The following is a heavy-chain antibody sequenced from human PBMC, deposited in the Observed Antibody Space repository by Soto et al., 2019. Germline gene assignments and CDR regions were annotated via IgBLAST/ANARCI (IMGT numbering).Heavy chain of an antibody. Sequence: ASVKVSCKASGYTFTGYYMHWVRQAPGQGLEWMGWINPSNGNTNYSQKFQGRVTMTRDTSASTAYMELSSLRSDDTAVYYCARSIAVAAPDYWGQGTLVTVSS. CDR1: GYTFTGYY. J-gene: IGHJ4*02. D-gene: IGHD6-19*01. CDR2: INPSNGNT. V-gene: IGHV1-2*02. CDR3: ARSIAVAAPDY.